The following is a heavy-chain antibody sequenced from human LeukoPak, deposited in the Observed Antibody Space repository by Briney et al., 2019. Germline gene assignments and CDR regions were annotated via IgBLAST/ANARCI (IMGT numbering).Heavy chain of an antibody. D-gene: IGHD2-15*01. CDR3: ARGFGYCSGGSCYSHYYFDY. CDR1: GFTVSSNS. CDR2: IYSGGST. Sequence: PGGSLRLSCAASGFTVSSNSMSWVRQAPGKGLEWVSVIYSGGSTSYADSGKGRFTISRDNSKNTLYLQMNSLRAEDTAVYYCARGFGYCSGGSCYSHYYFDYWGQGTLVTVSS. V-gene: IGHV3-53*01. J-gene: IGHJ4*02.